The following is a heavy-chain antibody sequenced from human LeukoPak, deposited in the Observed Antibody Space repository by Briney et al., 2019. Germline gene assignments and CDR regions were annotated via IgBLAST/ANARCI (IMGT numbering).Heavy chain of an antibody. CDR3: ARGSSSSWYVHYFDY. CDR1: GFTFSSYS. D-gene: IGHD6-13*01. V-gene: IGHV3-48*01. CDR2: ISTSSSTI. Sequence: GGSLRLSCAASGFTFSSYSMNWVRQAPGKGLEWVSYISTSSSTIYYADSVKGRFTISRDNAKNSLYLQMNSLRAEDTAVYYWARGSSSSWYVHYFDYWGQGTLVTVSS. J-gene: IGHJ4*02.